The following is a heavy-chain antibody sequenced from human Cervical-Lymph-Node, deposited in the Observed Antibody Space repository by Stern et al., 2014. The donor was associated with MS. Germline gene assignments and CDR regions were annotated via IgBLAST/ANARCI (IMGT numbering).Heavy chain of an antibody. Sequence: VQLEESGPGLVKPSQTLSLTCTVSGGSISSGSYYWSWIRQPAGKGLEWIGRIYTSGSTNYNPSLKSRVTISVDTSKNQFSLKRSSVTAADTAVYYCARGIYGGNSGFRYWYFDLWGRGTLVTVSS. CDR1: GGSISSGSYY. CDR2: IYTSGST. CDR3: ARGIYGGNSGFRYWYFDL. D-gene: IGHD4-23*01. V-gene: IGHV4-61*02. J-gene: IGHJ2*01.